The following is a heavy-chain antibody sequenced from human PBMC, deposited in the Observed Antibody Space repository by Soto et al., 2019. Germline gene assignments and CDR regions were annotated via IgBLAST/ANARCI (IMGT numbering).Heavy chain of an antibody. V-gene: IGHV4-34*01. Sequence: SETLSLTCAVYGGSFSGYYWSWIRQPPGKGLEWIGEINHSGSTNYNPSLKSRVTISVDTSKNQFSLKLSSVTAADTAVYYCARGDSAGPLDYWGQGTLVTVSS. D-gene: IGHD6-19*01. CDR1: GGSFSGYY. J-gene: IGHJ4*02. CDR2: INHSGST. CDR3: ARGDSAGPLDY.